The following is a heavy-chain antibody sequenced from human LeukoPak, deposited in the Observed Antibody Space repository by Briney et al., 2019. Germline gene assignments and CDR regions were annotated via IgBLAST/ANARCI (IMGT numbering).Heavy chain of an antibody. CDR2: IYHSGST. D-gene: IGHD3-10*01. Sequence: PSQTLSLTCAVSGGSISSDGYSWSWIRQPPGKGLEWIGYIYHSGSTYYNPSLKSRVTILVDRSKNQFSLKMSSVTAADTAVYFCARDGLGSYLPFDIWGQGTMVTVSS. CDR3: ARDGLGSYLPFDI. CDR1: GGSISSDGYS. J-gene: IGHJ3*02. V-gene: IGHV4-30-2*01.